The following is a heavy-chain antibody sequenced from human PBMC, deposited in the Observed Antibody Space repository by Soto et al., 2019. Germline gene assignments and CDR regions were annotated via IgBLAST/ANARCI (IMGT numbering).Heavy chain of an antibody. CDR3: ARAKRPITVTYLNLFAS. CDR2: IYHSGST. Sequence: SQTLSLTCVVSGGSIISGAYSWSWIRQPPGKGLEWVGYIYHSGSTYYNPSLKSRVTIPVHRSNNLLSLNLNSVTAAQTAVYYCARAKRPITVTYLNLFASRGQGTLVLGSS. V-gene: IGHV4-30-2*01. CDR1: GGSIISGAYS. D-gene: IGHD3-10*01. J-gene: IGHJ5*01.